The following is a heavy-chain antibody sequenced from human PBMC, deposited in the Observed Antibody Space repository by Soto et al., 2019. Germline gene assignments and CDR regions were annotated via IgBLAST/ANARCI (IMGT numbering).Heavy chain of an antibody. CDR2: IFYSGST. CDR1: SGSISSTIYS. D-gene: IGHD6-13*01. CDR3: ARAAAFTSSWDS. J-gene: IGHJ1*01. Sequence: PSETLSLTCTVSSGSISSTIYSWDWIRQPPGKGLEWIGSIFYSGSTYYNPSLNSRVTISVDTSKNQFSLTLTSVTAADTAVYYCARAAAFTSSWDSWGQGALVTVSS. V-gene: IGHV4-39*01.